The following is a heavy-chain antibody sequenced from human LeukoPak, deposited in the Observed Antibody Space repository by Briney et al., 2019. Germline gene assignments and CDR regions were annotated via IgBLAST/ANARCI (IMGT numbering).Heavy chain of an antibody. Sequence: GGSLRLSSAGSGFTFSDRFMDWVRQAPGKGLEWLGHIRNKAKSHTTEYAASVKGRFTISRDDSKNSVYLQMNSLKTEDTAVYYCAREAYCISTSCYETDAFDIWGQGAMVTVSS. D-gene: IGHD2-2*01. CDR2: IRNKAKSHTT. V-gene: IGHV3-72*01. CDR3: AREAYCISTSCYETDAFDI. J-gene: IGHJ3*02. CDR1: GFTFSDRF.